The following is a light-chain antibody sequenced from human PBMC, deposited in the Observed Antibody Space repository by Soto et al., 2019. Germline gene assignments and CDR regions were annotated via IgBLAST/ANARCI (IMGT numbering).Light chain of an antibody. Sequence: QSVLTQPPSASGTPGQRVAISCSGGSSDIGANPVNWYLHLPGAAPTLLIYRDNQRPSGVPDRFSGSKSGTSSSLTISGLQSEDDDDYFCSSWDDNIYGPVFGGGTKLTVL. CDR1: SSDIGANP. CDR2: RDN. V-gene: IGLV1-44*01. J-gene: IGLJ2*01. CDR3: SSWDDNIYGPV.